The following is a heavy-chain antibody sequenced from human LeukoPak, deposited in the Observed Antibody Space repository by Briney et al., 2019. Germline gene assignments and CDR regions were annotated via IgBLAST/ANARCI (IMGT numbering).Heavy chain of an antibody. V-gene: IGHV4-61*02. Sequence: PSETLSLTRTVPGGSLSSDSYYWSWIRQPAGKGLEWIGRVYSSGSTNYNPSLESRVTISVDTSNNQFSLKLRSVTASDTAVYYCASRNLWAPVTDSWGQGTLVTVSS. J-gene: IGHJ5*01. CDR3: ASRNLWAPVTDS. CDR1: GGSLSSDSYY. D-gene: IGHD4-17*01. CDR2: VYSSGST.